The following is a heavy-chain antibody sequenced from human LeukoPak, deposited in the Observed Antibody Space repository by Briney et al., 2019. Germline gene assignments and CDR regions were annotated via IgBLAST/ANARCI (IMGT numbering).Heavy chain of an antibody. V-gene: IGHV3-33*06. CDR1: GFTFSSYG. CDR3: AKDLTPYCSGGSCYSSHDAFDI. Sequence: GGSLRLSCAASGFTFSSYGMHWVRQAPGKGLEWVAAIWYDESNKYYADSVKGRFTISRDNSKNTLYLQMNSLRAEDTAVYYCAKDLTPYCSGGSCYSSHDAFDIWGQGTMVTVSS. D-gene: IGHD2-15*01. CDR2: IWYDESNK. J-gene: IGHJ3*02.